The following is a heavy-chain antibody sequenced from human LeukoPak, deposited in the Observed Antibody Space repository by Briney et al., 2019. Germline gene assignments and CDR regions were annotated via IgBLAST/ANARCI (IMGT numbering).Heavy chain of an antibody. CDR2: IYYSVST. CDR1: GGSISSSGYY. CDR3: ARGYIVRGVLVFDA. J-gene: IGHJ4*02. V-gene: IGHV4-31*03. D-gene: IGHD3-10*01. Sequence: PSETLSLTCTVSGGSISSSGYYWSWIRQHPGKGLEWIRYIYYSVSTHYNPSLKGRVTISVDTPKNQFSLKLSSVTAADTAVYYCARGYIVRGVLVFDAWGQATLVSVCS.